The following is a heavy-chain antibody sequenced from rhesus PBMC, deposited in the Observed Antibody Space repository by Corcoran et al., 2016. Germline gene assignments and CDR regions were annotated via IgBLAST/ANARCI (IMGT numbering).Heavy chain of an antibody. Sequence: QVQLQQWGEGLVKPSETLSLTCAVYGGSISGYYYLSWIRQPPGKGLEWIGYIYGNSASTNYNPSLKNRVTISKDTSKNQFSLKLSSVTAADTAVYYCARSAAAGTGRYYYGLDSWGQGVVVTVSS. J-gene: IGHJ6*01. CDR3: ARSAAAGTGRYYYGLDS. CDR1: GGSISGYYY. D-gene: IGHD6-25*01. V-gene: IGHV4-73*01. CDR2: IYGNSAST.